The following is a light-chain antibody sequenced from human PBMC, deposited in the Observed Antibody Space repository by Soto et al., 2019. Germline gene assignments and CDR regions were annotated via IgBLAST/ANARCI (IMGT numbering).Light chain of an antibody. Sequence: DIQMTQSPSSLSASVGDRVTITCQAGQDINQNLIWYQQKPGKATKLLIYDASDLETGVPSRFSGSGSGTGFTFTLSSLQPEDFATYYCQQYESLPLTFGQGTRLEIK. CDR3: QQYESLPLT. CDR2: DAS. V-gene: IGKV1-33*01. J-gene: IGKJ5*01. CDR1: QDINQN.